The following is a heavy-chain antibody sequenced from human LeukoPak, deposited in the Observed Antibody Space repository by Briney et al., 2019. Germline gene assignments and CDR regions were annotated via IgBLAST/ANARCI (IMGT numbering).Heavy chain of an antibody. V-gene: IGHV4-31*03. D-gene: IGHD4/OR15-4a*01. J-gene: IGHJ6*04. CDR1: GGSISSGGYY. CDR3: ARQDYGGHYYYGMDV. CDR2: IYYSGST. Sequence: SETLSLTCTVSGGSISSGGYYWSRIRQHPGKGLEWIGYIYYSGSTYYNPSLKSRVTISVDTSKNQFSLKLSSVTAADTAVYYCARQDYGGHYYYGMDVWGKGTTVTVSS.